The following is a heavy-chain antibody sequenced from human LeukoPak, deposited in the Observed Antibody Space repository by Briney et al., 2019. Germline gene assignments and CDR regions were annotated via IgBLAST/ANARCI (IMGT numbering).Heavy chain of an antibody. J-gene: IGHJ5*02. V-gene: IGHV1-18*01. D-gene: IGHD2-2*01. CDR1: GYSFTSYG. Sequence: GASVKLSCKASGYSFTSYGFSWVRQAPGQGLEWMGWISAYNGDTNYAQKLQGRVTMTTDTSTSTAYMELRSLRSDDTAVYYCARERPIVVVPAARRKNWFDPWGQGTLVTVSS. CDR3: ARERPIVVVPAARRKNWFDP. CDR2: ISAYNGDT.